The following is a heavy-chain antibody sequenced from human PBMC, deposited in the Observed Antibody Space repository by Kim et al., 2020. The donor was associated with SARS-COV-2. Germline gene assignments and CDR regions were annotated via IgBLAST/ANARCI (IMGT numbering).Heavy chain of an antibody. J-gene: IGHJ4*02. D-gene: IGHD3-22*01. CDR3: ARGYDSSGHLAAY. V-gene: IGHV4-59*09. Sequence: YNPALKSRVTLSLDTSKNQFSLKLSSVTAADTAVYYCARGYDSSGHLAAYWGQGTLVTVSS.